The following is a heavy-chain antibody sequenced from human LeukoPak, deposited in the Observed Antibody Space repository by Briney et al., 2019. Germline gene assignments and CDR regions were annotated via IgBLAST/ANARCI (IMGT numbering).Heavy chain of an antibody. CDR2: ISSSSSTI. D-gene: IGHD2-2*01. CDR3: AKCAVPAALSWFDP. J-gene: IGHJ5*02. Sequence: GGSLRLSCAASGFTFSSYSMNWVRQAPGKGLEWVSYISSSSSTIYYADSVKGRFTISRDNAKNSLYLQMNSLRAEDTAVYYCAKCAVPAALSWFDPWGQGTLVTVSS. CDR1: GFTFSSYS. V-gene: IGHV3-48*01.